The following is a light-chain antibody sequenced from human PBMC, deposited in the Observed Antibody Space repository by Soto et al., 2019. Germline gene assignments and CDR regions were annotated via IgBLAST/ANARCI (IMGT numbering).Light chain of an antibody. V-gene: IGLV2-14*01. Sequence: QSALTQPASVSGSPGQSITISCTGTSSDVGGYNYVSWYQQHPGKAPKLMIYAVSNRPSGVSNRFSGSKSGNTASLTISGLQAEDEADYYCSSYTGSNTVIFGGGTKLTVL. J-gene: IGLJ2*01. CDR1: SSDVGGYNY. CDR3: SSYTGSNTVI. CDR2: AVS.